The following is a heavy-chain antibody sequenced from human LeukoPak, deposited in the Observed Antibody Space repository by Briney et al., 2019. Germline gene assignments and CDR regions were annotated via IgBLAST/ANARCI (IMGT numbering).Heavy chain of an antibody. CDR2: ISTYDGDT. CDR1: GYSFTTFG. CDR3: ARAFCTRSACDGWFDP. D-gene: IGHD2-8*01. J-gene: IGHJ5*02. Sequence: ASVKVSCKTSGYSFTTFGISWVRQAPGQGLECRGWISTYDGDTKYAENFQGRVTLTTDTSTRTAYMELRSLTSDDTAVYYCARAFCTRSACDGWFDPWGQGTQVTVSS. V-gene: IGHV1-18*01.